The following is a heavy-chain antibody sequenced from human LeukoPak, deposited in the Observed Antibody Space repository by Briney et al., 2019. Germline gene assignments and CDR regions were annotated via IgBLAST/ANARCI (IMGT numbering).Heavy chain of an antibody. CDR1: GGSISSYY. CDR3: ARDFGPRAAAHRYYGMDV. J-gene: IGHJ6*02. V-gene: IGHV4-59*01. Sequence: SETLSLTCTVSGGSISSYYWSWIRQPPGKGLKWIGYIYYSGSTNYNPSLKSRVTISVDTSKNQFSLILSSVTAADTAVYYCARDFGPRAAAHRYYGMDVWGQGTPVTISS. D-gene: IGHD6-25*01. CDR2: IYYSGST.